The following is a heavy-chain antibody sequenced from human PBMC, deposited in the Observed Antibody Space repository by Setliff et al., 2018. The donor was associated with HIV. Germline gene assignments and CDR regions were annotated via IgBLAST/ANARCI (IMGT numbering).Heavy chain of an antibody. J-gene: IGHJ4*02. CDR2: IWYDGSNK. D-gene: IGHD4-17*01. CDR3: AKGHRTTTAYYFDY. CDR1: GFTFRNYG. V-gene: IGHV3-33*06. Sequence: GGSLRLSCAASGFTFRNYGMHWVRQAPGKGLEWVAVIWYDGSNKYYADSVKGRFTISRDNSKNTLYLQMNSLRAEDTAVYYCAKGHRTTTAYYFDYWGQGTLVTVSS.